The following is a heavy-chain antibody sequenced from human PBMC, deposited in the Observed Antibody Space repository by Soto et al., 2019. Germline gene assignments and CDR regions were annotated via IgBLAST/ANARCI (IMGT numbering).Heavy chain of an antibody. CDR1: GFTFSSYG. CDR2: ISYDGSNK. Sequence: PGGSLRLSCAASGFTFSSYGMHWVRQAPGKGLEWVAVISYDGSNKYYADSVKGRFTISRDNSKNTLYLQMNSLRAEDTAVYYCAKSEWELKYLDYWGQGTLVTVSS. CDR3: AKSEWELKYLDY. D-gene: IGHD1-26*01. V-gene: IGHV3-30*18. J-gene: IGHJ4*02.